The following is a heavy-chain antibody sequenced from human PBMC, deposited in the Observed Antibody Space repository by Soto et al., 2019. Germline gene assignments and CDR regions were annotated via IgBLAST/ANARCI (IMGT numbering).Heavy chain of an antibody. V-gene: IGHV1-69*13. CDR2: IIPIFGTA. Sequence: WASVKVSCKASGGTFSSYAISWVRQAPGQGLEWMGGIIPIFGTANYAQKFQGRVTITADESTSTAYMELSSLRSEDTAVYYCAREEVVVAATVLVYYYYGMDVWGQGTTVTVSS. CDR3: AREEVVVAATVLVYYYYGMDV. CDR1: GGTFSSYA. J-gene: IGHJ6*02. D-gene: IGHD2-15*01.